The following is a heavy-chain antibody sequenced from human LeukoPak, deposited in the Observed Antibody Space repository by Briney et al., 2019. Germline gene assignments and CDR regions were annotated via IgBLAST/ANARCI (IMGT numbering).Heavy chain of an antibody. Sequence: GGSLRLSCAASGFTFSSYGMRWVRQAPGKGLEWVAVISYDGSNKYYADSVKGRFTISRDNSKNTLYMQMNSLRAEDTAVYYCAKDPGYSGYEPEDWYFDLWGRGTLVTVSS. D-gene: IGHD5-12*01. J-gene: IGHJ2*01. CDR3: AKDPGYSGYEPEDWYFDL. CDR2: ISYDGSNK. CDR1: GFTFSSYG. V-gene: IGHV3-30*18.